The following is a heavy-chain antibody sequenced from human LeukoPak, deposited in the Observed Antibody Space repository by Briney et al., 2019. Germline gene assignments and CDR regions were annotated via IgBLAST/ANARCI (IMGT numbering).Heavy chain of an antibody. CDR1: GYTFTSYA. CDR2: INAGNGNT. CDR3: ATLLVVPAAHTTSFGY. J-gene: IGHJ4*02. Sequence: ASVKVSCKASGYTFTSYAMHWVRQAPGQRLEWMGWINAGNGNTKYSQKFQGRVTMTEDTSTDTAYMELSSLRSEDTAVYYCATLLVVPAAHTTSFGYWGQGTLVTVSS. D-gene: IGHD2-2*01. V-gene: IGHV1-3*01.